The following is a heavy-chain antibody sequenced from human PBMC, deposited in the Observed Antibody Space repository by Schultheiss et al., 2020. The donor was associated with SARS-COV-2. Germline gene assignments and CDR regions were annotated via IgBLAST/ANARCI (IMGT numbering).Heavy chain of an antibody. V-gene: IGHV3-30*04. CDR3: ARDWFSYGYYYYGMDV. CDR1: GFTFSGSA. CDR2: ISYDGSNK. J-gene: IGHJ6*02. Sequence: GESLKISCAASGFTFSGSAMHWVRQAPGKGLEWVAVISYDGSNKYYADSVKGRFTISRDNAKNSLYLQMNSLRAEDTAVYYCARDWFSYGYYYYGMDVWGQGTTVTVSS. D-gene: IGHD5-18*01.